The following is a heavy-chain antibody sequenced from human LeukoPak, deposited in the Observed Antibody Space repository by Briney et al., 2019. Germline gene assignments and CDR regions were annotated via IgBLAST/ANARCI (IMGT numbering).Heavy chain of an antibody. Sequence: PGGSLRLSCAASGFTFSSYGMSWVRQAPGKGLEWVSAISGSGGSTYYADSVKGRFTISRDNSKNTLYLQMNSLRAEDTAVYYCAKVPYYYGSGYDYWGQGTLVTVSS. J-gene: IGHJ4*02. CDR3: AKVPYYYGSGYDY. D-gene: IGHD3-10*01. CDR2: ISGSGGST. CDR1: GFTFSSYG. V-gene: IGHV3-23*01.